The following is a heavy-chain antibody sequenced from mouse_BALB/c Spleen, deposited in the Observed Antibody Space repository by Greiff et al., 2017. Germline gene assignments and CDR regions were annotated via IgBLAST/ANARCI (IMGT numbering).Heavy chain of an antibody. J-gene: IGHJ4*01. Sequence: EVQGVESGPGLVKPSQSLSLTCTVTGYSITSDYAWNWIRQFPGNKLEWMGYISYSGSTSYNPSLKSRISITRDTSKNQFFLQLNSVTTEDTATYYCARRVGGYAMDYWGQGTSVTVSS. D-gene: IGHD1-3*01. CDR3: ARRVGGYAMDY. V-gene: IGHV3-2*02. CDR1: GYSITSDYA. CDR2: ISYSGST.